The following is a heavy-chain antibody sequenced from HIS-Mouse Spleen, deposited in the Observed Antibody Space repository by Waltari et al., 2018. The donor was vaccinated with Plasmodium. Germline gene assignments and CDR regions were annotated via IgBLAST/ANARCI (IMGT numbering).Heavy chain of an antibody. CDR2: IYYSGST. V-gene: IGHV4-39*01. D-gene: IGHD1-26*01. J-gene: IGHJ4*02. Sequence: QLQLQESGPGLVKPSETLSLTCPVPGGSISSSRSYWGWIRQPPGKGLEWIGSIYYSGSTYYNPALKSRVTISVDTSKNQFSLKLSSVTAADTAVYYCARRGGSYYYFDYWGQGTLVTVSS. CDR3: ARRGGSYYYFDY. CDR1: GGSISSSRSY.